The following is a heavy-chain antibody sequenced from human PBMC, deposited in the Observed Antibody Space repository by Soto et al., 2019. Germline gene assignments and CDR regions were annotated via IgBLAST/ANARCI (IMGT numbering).Heavy chain of an antibody. CDR3: ARGWLQYLYYFDY. V-gene: IGHV1-69*13. CDR2: IIPIFGTA. CDR1: GGTFSSYA. D-gene: IGHD3-9*01. Sequence: VASVKVSCKASGGTFSSYAISWVRQAPGQGLEWMGGIIPIFGTANYAQKFQGRVTITADESTSTAYMELSSLRSEDTAVYYCARGWLQYLYYFDYWGQGTLVTVSS. J-gene: IGHJ4*02.